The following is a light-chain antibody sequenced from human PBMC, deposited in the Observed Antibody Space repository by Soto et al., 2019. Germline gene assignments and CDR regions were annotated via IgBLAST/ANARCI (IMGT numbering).Light chain of an antibody. Sequence: DIQMTQSPSTLSASVGDIVTITCRASQGISTYLNWYQQKPGRAPKLLIYDASNLEAGVPSRFRGSGSGTDFTFTISRLQPEDIATYYCQQYENLPTFGQGTRLEIK. CDR1: QGISTY. V-gene: IGKV1-33*01. CDR3: QQYENLPT. J-gene: IGKJ5*01. CDR2: DAS.